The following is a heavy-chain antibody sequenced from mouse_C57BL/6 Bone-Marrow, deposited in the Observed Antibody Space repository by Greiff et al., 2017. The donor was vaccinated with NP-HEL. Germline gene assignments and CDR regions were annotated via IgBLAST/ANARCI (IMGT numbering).Heavy chain of an antibody. D-gene: IGHD2-4*01. V-gene: IGHV7-3*01. CDR3: ARSIYYDYADDPFYGMDY. CDR1: GFTFTDYY. CDR2: IRNKANGSTI. J-gene: IGHJ4*01. Sequence: EVQVVESGGGLVQPGGSLSLSCAASGFTFTDYYMSWVRQPPGKALEWVGFIRNKANGSTIEYSASVKGRFTISRDNSQSILYLQMNALRAEDSATYYCARSIYYDYADDPFYGMDYWGQGTSVTVSS.